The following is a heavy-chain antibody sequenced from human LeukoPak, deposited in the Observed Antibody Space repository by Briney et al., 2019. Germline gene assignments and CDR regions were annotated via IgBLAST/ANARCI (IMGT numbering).Heavy chain of an antibody. CDR1: GFTFRGFL. Sequence: GGSLRLSCAASGFTFRGFLMSWVRQTPGKGLEWVAVISYDGSNKYYADSVKGRFTISRDNSKNTLYLQMNSLRAEDTAVYYCAREMAGYEFDYWGQGTLVTVSS. CDR3: AREMAGYEFDY. V-gene: IGHV3-30-3*01. D-gene: IGHD5-12*01. J-gene: IGHJ4*02. CDR2: ISYDGSNK.